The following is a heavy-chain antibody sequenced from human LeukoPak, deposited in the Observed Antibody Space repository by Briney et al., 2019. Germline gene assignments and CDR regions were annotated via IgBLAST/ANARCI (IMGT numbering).Heavy chain of an antibody. V-gene: IGHV3-23*01. CDR3: AKDIVVVPAASDY. D-gene: IGHD2-2*01. CDR2: ISGSGGST. Sequence: GGSLRLSCAASGFTFSSYAMSWDRQAPGKWLAWVSAISGSGGSTYYADSVKGRFTISRDNSKNTLYLQMNSLRAEDTAVYYCAKDIVVVPAASDYWGQGTLVTVSS. J-gene: IGHJ4*02. CDR1: GFTFSSYA.